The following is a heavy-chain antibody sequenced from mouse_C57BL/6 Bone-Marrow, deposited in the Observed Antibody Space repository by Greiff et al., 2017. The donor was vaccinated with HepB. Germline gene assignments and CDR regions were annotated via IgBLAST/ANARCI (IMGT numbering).Heavy chain of an antibody. V-gene: IGHV1-19*01. CDR2: INPYNGGT. CDR1: GYTFTDYY. D-gene: IGHD1-1*01. J-gene: IGHJ1*03. CDR3: ARRGDGRRPYFYV. Sequence: EVQLQQSGPVLVKPGASVKMSCKASGYTFTDYYMNWVKQSHGKSLEWIGVINPYNGGTSYNQKFKGKATLTVDKSSSTAYMELNSLTSEDSAVYYCARRGDGRRPYFYVWGTRTTVTASS.